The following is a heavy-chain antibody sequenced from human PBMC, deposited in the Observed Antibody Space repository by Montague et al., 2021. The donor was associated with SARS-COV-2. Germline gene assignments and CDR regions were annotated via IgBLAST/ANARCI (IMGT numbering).Heavy chain of an antibody. D-gene: IGHD6-13*01. CDR1: GGSISGSTYL. Sequence: SETLSLTCTVSGGSISGSTYLWDWIRQPPGKGLEWIASVYYSGSTYYNPSLRSRVTISVDTSKSQFSLKVSSVTAAGTAVYYCARRDHTSWYKNHYYGLDVWGQGATVTVSS. J-gene: IGHJ6*02. CDR2: VYYSGST. CDR3: ARRDHTSWYKNHYYGLDV. V-gene: IGHV4-39*01.